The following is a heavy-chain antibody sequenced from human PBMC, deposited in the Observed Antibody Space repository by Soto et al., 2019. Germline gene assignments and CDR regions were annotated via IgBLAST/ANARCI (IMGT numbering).Heavy chain of an antibody. Sequence: QVQLVQSGAEVKKPGSSVKVSCKAAVGTFSSYTISWVRQAPGQGLEWMGRIIPILGIANYAQKFQGRVTIPADKSTSTAYMELSSLRSEDTAVYYCAKKGPWSFYYWGQGTLVTVSS. V-gene: IGHV1-69*02. D-gene: IGHD2-8*02. CDR2: IIPILGIA. CDR1: VGTFSSYT. CDR3: AKKGPWSFYY. J-gene: IGHJ4*02.